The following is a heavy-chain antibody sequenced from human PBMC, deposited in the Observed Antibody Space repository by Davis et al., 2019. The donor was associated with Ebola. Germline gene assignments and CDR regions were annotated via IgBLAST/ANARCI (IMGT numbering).Heavy chain of an antibody. CDR3: ARVSGSIDY. V-gene: IGHV4-59*11. CDR1: GGSISPHY. Sequence: PSETLSLTCTVSGGSISPHYWSWIRQPPGKGLEWIGYIYYSGSTNYNPSLKSRVTISVDTSKNQFSLKLSSVTAADTAVYYCARVSGSIDYWGQGTLVTVSS. D-gene: IGHD6-25*01. CDR2: IYYSGST. J-gene: IGHJ4*02.